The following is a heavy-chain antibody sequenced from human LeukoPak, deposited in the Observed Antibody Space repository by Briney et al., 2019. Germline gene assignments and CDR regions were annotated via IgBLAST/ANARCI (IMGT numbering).Heavy chain of an antibody. CDR1: GLTLSGSA. Sequence: GGSLRLSCAASGLTLSGSAMYWVRQASGKGLEWVSRIRSKANSYATAYAASVKGRFTISRDDSKNTAYLQMNSLKTEDTAVYYCTRPSAGGLDYWGQGTLVTVSS. CDR3: TRPSAGGLDY. D-gene: IGHD3-16*01. J-gene: IGHJ4*02. CDR2: IRSKANSYAT. V-gene: IGHV3-73*01.